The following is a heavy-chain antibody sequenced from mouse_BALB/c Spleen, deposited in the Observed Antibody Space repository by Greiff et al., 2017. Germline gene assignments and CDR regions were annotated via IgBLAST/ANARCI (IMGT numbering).Heavy chain of an antibody. Sequence: VQLVESGGGLVQPGGSLRLSCATSGFTFRDFYMEWVRQPPGKRLEWIAASRNKANDYTTEYSASVKGRFIVSRDTSQSILYLRMNALRAEDTAIYYCAREERSYWYCDVWGAGTTVTVSS. V-gene: IGHV7-1*02. CDR2: SRNKANDYTT. CDR1: GFTFRDFY. J-gene: IGHJ1*01. CDR3: AREERSYWYCDV.